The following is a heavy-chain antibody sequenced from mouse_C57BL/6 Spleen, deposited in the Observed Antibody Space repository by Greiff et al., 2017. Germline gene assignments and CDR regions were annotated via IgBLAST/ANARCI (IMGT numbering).Heavy chain of an antibody. CDR3: ARDITTVVYWYFDV. CDR2: ISDGGSYT. Sequence: EVQRVESGGGLVKPGGSLKLSCAASGFTFSSYAMSWVRQTPEKRLEWVATISDGGSYTYYPDNVKGRFTISRDNAKNNLYLQMSHLKSEDTAMYYCARDITTVVYWYFDVWGTGTTVTVSS. V-gene: IGHV5-4*01. D-gene: IGHD1-1*01. CDR1: GFTFSSYA. J-gene: IGHJ1*03.